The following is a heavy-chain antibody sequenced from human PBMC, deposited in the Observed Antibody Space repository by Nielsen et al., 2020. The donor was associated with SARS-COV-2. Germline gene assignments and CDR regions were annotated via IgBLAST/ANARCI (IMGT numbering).Heavy chain of an antibody. CDR1: GYTFTSYD. CDR2: MNPNSGNT. V-gene: IGHV1-8*01. J-gene: IGHJ6*02. D-gene: IGHD4-23*01. Sequence: ASVKVSCKASGYTFTSYDINWVRQATGQGLEWMGWMNPNSGNTGYAQKFQGRVTMTRNTSISTAYMELSSLRSEDTAVYYCARDLPDYGGNSGGMDVWGQGTTVTVSS. CDR3: ARDLPDYGGNSGGMDV.